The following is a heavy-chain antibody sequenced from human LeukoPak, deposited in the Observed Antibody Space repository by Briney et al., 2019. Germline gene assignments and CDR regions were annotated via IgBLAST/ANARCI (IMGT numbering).Heavy chain of an antibody. J-gene: IGHJ4*02. V-gene: IGHV4-59*12. CDR1: GGSISSYY. D-gene: IGHD1-26*01. Sequence: SETLSLTCTVSGGSISSYYWSWIRQPPGKGLEWIGEIYHSGSTNYNPSLKSRVTISVDKSKNQFSLNLSSVTAADTAVYYCARGGGGSYYFDYWGQGTLVTVSS. CDR2: IYHSGST. CDR3: ARGGGGSYYFDY.